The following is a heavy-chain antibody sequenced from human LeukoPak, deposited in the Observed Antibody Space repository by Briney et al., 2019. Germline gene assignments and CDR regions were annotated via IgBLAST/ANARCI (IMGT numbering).Heavy chain of an antibody. J-gene: IGHJ4*02. Sequence: PSETLSLTCTVSGGSISSSSYYWGWIRQPPGKGLEWIGSIYYSGSTYYNPSLKSRVTISVDTSKNQFSLKLSSVTAADTAVYYCASRVRHFGESLRFDYWGQGTLVTVSS. V-gene: IGHV4-39*07. CDR2: IYYSGST. CDR3: ASRVRHFGESLRFDY. CDR1: GGSISSSSYY. D-gene: IGHD3-10*01.